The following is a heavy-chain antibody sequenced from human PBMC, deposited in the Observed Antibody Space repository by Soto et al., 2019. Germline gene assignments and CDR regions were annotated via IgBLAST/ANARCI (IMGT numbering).Heavy chain of an antibody. CDR2: IYWNDDK. CDR3: AHGPRGYSYGRAFDI. D-gene: IGHD5-18*01. CDR1: GFSLSTSGVG. V-gene: IGHV2-5*01. J-gene: IGHJ3*02. Sequence: QITLKESGPTLVKPTQTLTLTCTFSGFSLSTSGVGVGWIRQPPGKALEWLALIYWNDDKRYSPSLKSRLTITKDTSKNQVVLTMTNMAPVDKATYYCAHGPRGYSYGRAFDIWGQGTMVTVSS.